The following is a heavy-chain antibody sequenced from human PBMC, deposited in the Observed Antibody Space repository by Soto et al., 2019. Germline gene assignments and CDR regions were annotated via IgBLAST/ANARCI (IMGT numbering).Heavy chain of an antibody. CDR2: IYHSGST. V-gene: IGHV4-30-2*02. Sequence: SETLSLTCAVSGGSISSGGYSWSWIRQPPGKGLEWIGYIYHSGSTYYNPSLKSRVTISVDRSKNQFSLKLNSVIAADTAVYFCARLNGYCVSTGCHGYYGMDVWGQGTTVTVSS. D-gene: IGHD2-2*03. CDR1: GGSISSGGYS. J-gene: IGHJ6*02. CDR3: ARLNGYCVSTGCHGYYGMDV.